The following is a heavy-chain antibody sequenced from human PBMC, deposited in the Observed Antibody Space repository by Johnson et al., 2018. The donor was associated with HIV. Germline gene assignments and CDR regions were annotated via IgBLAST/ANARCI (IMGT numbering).Heavy chain of an antibody. D-gene: IGHD2-2*01. CDR1: GFTFSSYA. Sequence: VQLVESGGTLAKPAWSLRLSCAASGFTFSSYAMSWVRQAPGKGLEWVSAISGSGGSTYYADSVKDRFTISRDNSKNTLYVEMNSLRVEDTALYYCARDRCSSTTCLDAFDIWGQGTMVTVSS. CDR2: ISGSGGST. V-gene: IGHV3-23*04. J-gene: IGHJ3*02. CDR3: ARDRCSSTTCLDAFDI.